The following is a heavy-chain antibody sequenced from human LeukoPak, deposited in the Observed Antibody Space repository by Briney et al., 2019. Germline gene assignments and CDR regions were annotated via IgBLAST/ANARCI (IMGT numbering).Heavy chain of an antibody. J-gene: IGHJ6*03. CDR2: IYYSGST. Sequence: PSQTLSLTCTVSGGSISSGGYYWSWIRQHPGKGLEWIGYIYYSGSTYYNPPLKSRVTISVDTSKNQFSLKLSSVTAADTAVYYCARVLYYDFWSGYSGYYYYYYMDVWGKGTTVTVSS. CDR3: ARVLYYDFWSGYSGYYYYYYMDV. CDR1: GGSISSGGYY. D-gene: IGHD3-3*01. V-gene: IGHV4-31*03.